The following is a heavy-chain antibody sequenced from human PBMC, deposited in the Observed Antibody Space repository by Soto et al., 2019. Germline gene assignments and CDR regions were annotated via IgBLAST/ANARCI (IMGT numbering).Heavy chain of an antibody. Sequence: GESLKISCKGSGYSFTSYWIGWVRQMPGKGLEWMGIIYPGDSDTRYSPSFQGQVTISAAKSISTAYLQWSSLKASDTAMYYCARLITSVGYYYDSSGYYGAFDIWGHGTMVTVSS. J-gene: IGHJ3*02. CDR3: ARLITSVGYYYDSSGYYGAFDI. D-gene: IGHD3-22*01. CDR2: IYPGDSDT. V-gene: IGHV5-51*01. CDR1: GYSFTSYW.